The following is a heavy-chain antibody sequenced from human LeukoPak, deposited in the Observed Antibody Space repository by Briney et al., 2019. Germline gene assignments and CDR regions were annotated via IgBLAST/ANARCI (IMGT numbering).Heavy chain of an antibody. CDR2: IKTDGSST. V-gene: IGHV3-74*01. Sequence: PGGSLRLSCAASGFTFSSYWMHWVRQGPGKGLVWVSRIKTDGSSTNYADSVKGRFTISRDNAKDTPYLQMNSLRVEDTAVYYCARASPASYGDFDIWGQGTMVTVSS. CDR3: ARASPASYGDFDI. J-gene: IGHJ3*02. D-gene: IGHD4-17*01. CDR1: GFTFSSYW.